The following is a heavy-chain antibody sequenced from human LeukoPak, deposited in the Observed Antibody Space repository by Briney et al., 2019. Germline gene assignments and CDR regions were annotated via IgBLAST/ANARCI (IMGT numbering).Heavy chain of an antibody. Sequence: SETLSLTCIVSGGSISSSSYHWGWIRQPPGKGLEWIGSIHIGGSTYHNPSLKSRVTISVDTSKNQFSLKLRSVTAADTAVYYCARLWSTDCSGGSCPHQPNSWGQGTLVTVSS. CDR1: GGSISSSSYH. J-gene: IGHJ4*02. D-gene: IGHD2-15*01. CDR3: ARLWSTDCSGGSCPHQPNS. CDR2: IHIGGST. V-gene: IGHV4-39*01.